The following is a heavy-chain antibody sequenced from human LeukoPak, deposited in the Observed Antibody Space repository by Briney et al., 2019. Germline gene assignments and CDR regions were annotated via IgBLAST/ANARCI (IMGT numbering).Heavy chain of an antibody. V-gene: IGHV3-21*01. CDR2: ISSSGFI. D-gene: IGHD2-2*01. Sequence: GGSLRLSCVASGFPFSTYGVNWHRQAPGKGLEWVSSISSSGFIYYRESVKARFTTSRDNAKNSMYLQMNSLRDDDTAVYYCARYFLRSASTWGQGTLVTVSS. J-gene: IGHJ5*02. CDR3: ARYFLRSAST. CDR1: GFPFSTYG.